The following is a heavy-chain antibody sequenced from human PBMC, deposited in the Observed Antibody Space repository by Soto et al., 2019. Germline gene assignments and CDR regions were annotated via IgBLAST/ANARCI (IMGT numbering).Heavy chain of an antibody. CDR1: GASISSGSYY. Sequence: PSETLSLTXTVSGASISSGSYYWSWIRQLPGKGLEWIGYISNSGSTYYNPSLKSRVTISVDTSKNQFSLRVSSVTAADTAVYYCARAVYSNHVYWGQGTLVTVSS. J-gene: IGHJ4*02. CDR3: ARAVYSNHVY. CDR2: ISNSGST. V-gene: IGHV4-31*03. D-gene: IGHD4-4*01.